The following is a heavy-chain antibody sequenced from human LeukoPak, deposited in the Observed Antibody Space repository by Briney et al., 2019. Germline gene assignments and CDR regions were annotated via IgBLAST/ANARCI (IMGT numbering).Heavy chain of an antibody. V-gene: IGHV4-61*02. Sequence: SQTLSLTCTVSGGSISSGSYYWSWIRQPAGKGLEWIGRIYTSGSTNYNPSLKSRVTISVDTSKNQFSLKLSSVTAADTAVYYCARAGGLRRNYYYYMDVWGKGTTVTVSS. CDR3: ARAGGLRRNYYYYMDV. D-gene: IGHD4-17*01. J-gene: IGHJ6*03. CDR1: GGSISSGSYY. CDR2: IYTSGST.